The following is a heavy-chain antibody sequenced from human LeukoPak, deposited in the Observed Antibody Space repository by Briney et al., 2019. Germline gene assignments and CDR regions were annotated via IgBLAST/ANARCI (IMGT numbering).Heavy chain of an antibody. J-gene: IGHJ4*02. CDR2: ISGSGGST. D-gene: IGHD4-23*01. CDR1: GFTFSSYA. CDR3: ARDGRHDYGGPAGY. V-gene: IGHV3-23*01. Sequence: GGSLRLSCAASGFTFSSYAMSWVRQAPGKGLEWVSAISGSGGSTYYADSVKGRFTISRDNAKNSLYLQMNSLRAEDTAVYYCARDGRHDYGGPAGYWGQGTLVTVSS.